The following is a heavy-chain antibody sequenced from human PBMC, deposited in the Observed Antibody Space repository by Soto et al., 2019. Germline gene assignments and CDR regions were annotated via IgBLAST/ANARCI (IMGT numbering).Heavy chain of an antibody. D-gene: IGHD5-18*01. Sequence: ATLSLSCAGYGGYFSGYYWSWIRQPPGKGLEWIGYIYYSGSTNYNPSLKSRVTISVDTSKNQFSLKLSSVTAADTAVYYCARYTAMAIDYWGQGTLVTVSS. V-gene: IGHV4-59*01. J-gene: IGHJ4*02. CDR2: IYYSGST. CDR3: ARYTAMAIDY. CDR1: GGYFSGYY.